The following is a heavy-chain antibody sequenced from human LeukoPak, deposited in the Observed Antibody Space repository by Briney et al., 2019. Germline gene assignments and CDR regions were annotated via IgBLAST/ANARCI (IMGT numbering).Heavy chain of an antibody. D-gene: IGHD6-6*01. CDR3: ARDLAAYSSSSGRFGY. CDR1: GFTFSSYA. CDR2: ISGSGGST. J-gene: IGHJ4*02. V-gene: IGHV3-23*01. Sequence: GGSLRLSCAASGFTFSSYAMSWVRQAPGKGLEWVSAISGSGGSTYYADSVKGRFTISRDNAKNSLYLQMNSLRAEDTAVYYCARDLAAYSSSSGRFGYWGQGTLVTVSS.